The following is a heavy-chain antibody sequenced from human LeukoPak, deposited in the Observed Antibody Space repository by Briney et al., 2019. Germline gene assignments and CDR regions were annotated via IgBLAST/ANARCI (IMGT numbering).Heavy chain of an antibody. CDR2: TDASDSYT. J-gene: IGHJ4*02. Sequence: GESLKISCKGSGYCFTSYWISWVRQMPGKGLEWMGRTDASDSYTNYSPSFQGHVTISADKSINTAYLQWSSLKASDTAMCYCARQGYSSSSHPDYWGQGTLVTVSS. D-gene: IGHD6-6*01. V-gene: IGHV5-10-1*01. CDR1: GYCFTSYW. CDR3: ARQGYSSSSHPDY.